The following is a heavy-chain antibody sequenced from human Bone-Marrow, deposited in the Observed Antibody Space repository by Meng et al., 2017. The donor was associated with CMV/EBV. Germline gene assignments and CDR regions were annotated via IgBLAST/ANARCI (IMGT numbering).Heavy chain of an antibody. CDR2: IYYTGST. Sequence: SETLSLTCPVSCGSVSIGRYYWSWIRQPPGKGLEWIGYIYYTGSTNYNPSLKSRVTISVDTSKNQFSLKLSSVTAADTAVYYCARYYYDNSGYYRTRSFDNWGQGTLVTVSS. J-gene: IGHJ4*02. CDR1: CGSVSIGRYY. D-gene: IGHD3-22*01. CDR3: ARYYYDNSGYYRTRSFDN. V-gene: IGHV4-61*01.